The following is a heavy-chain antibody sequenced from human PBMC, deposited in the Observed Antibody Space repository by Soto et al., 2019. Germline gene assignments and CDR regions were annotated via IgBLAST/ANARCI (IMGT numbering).Heavy chain of an antibody. CDR2: ISWNSGSI. CDR3: AKDIRSLYSSSWYHYYYMDV. D-gene: IGHD6-13*01. Sequence: GGSLRLSCAASGFTFDDYAMHWVRQAPGKGLEWVSGISWNSGSIGYADSVKGRFTISRDNAKNSLYLQMNSLRAEDTALYYCAKDIRSLYSSSWYHYYYMDVWGKGTTVTVSS. V-gene: IGHV3-9*01. CDR1: GFTFDDYA. J-gene: IGHJ6*03.